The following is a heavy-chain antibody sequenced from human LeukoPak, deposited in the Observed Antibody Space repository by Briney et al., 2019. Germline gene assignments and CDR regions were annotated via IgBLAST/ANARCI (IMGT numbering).Heavy chain of an antibody. V-gene: IGHV5-51*01. Sequence: GESLKISCKGSGYSFSNSWIGWVRQMPGKGLEWMGIIYPGDSDTRYSPSFQGQVTISADKSISTAYLQWNSLKASDTATYYCATSESQTKFDYWGQGTLVTVSS. D-gene: IGHD1/OR15-1a*01. J-gene: IGHJ4*02. CDR3: ATSESQTKFDY. CDR2: IYPGDSDT. CDR1: GYSFSNSW.